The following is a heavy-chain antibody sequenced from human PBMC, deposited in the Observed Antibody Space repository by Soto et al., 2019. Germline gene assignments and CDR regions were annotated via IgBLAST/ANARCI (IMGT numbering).Heavy chain of an antibody. CDR2: IYPGDSDT. CDR3: ARHGTSAPKDY. Sequence: SGKGSGYSFTTYWIAWVRQMPGKGLEWVGIIYPGDSDTRYSPSFEGHVTISVDKSISTAFLQWNSLKASDNAIYYCARHGTSAPKDYWGQGTLVTVSS. J-gene: IGHJ4*01. D-gene: IGHD3-10*01. CDR1: GYSFTTYW. V-gene: IGHV5-51*01.